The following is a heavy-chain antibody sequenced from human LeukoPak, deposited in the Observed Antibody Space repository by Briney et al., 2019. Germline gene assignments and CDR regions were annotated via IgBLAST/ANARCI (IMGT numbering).Heavy chain of an antibody. V-gene: IGHV3-30*02. J-gene: IGHJ6*02. CDR3: AKDGLDIVVVVARITRHYGMDV. CDR1: GFTFSSYG. D-gene: IGHD2-15*01. CDR2: IRYDGSNK. Sequence: GGSLRLSCAASGFTFSSYGMHWVRQAPGKGLEWVAFIRYDGSNKYYADSVKGRFTISRDNSKNTLYLQMNSLRAEDTAVYYCAKDGLDIVVVVARITRHYGMDVWGQGTTVTVSS.